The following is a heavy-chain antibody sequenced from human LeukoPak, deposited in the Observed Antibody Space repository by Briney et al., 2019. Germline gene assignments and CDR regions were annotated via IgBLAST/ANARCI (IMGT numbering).Heavy chain of an antibody. CDR1: GFTFSSYG. Sequence: RGSLRLSCAASGFTFSSYGMPWVRQAPAKGLGWVAFIRYDVSNNYYADSVNGRFTISRDNSKNTRSLQTNSLRAEDTAVYYCAKGGGRYSTPLDYWGQGTLVTVSS. CDR2: IRYDVSNN. D-gene: IGHD1-26*01. V-gene: IGHV3-30*02. CDR3: AKGGGRYSTPLDY. J-gene: IGHJ4*02.